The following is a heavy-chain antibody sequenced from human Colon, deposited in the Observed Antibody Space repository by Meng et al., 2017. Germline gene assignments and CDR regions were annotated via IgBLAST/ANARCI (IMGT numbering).Heavy chain of an antibody. D-gene: IGHD6-6*01. Sequence: SLILHCAASGCILSNYGVHRVPPAPGKGPEWVAVIWYDGSNKYYGNPVKGRVNISRDNSKNSLYLRMDSVSDADTDVYYCAANRHPSILTPGGFDSWGQGTLVTVSS. J-gene: IGHJ4*02. CDR1: GCILSNYG. V-gene: IGHV3-33*01. CDR3: AANRHPSILTPGGFDS. CDR2: IWYDGSNK.